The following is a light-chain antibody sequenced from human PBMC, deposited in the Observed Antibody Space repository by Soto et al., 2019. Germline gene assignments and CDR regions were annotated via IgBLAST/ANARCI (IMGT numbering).Light chain of an antibody. CDR1: QSVSRRY. V-gene: IGKV3-20*01. CDR3: PQYGSLPPT. CDR2: GAS. Sequence: EIVLTQSPGTLSLSPGERATLSCRASQSVSRRYLAWYQQKPGQAPRLLMYGASSRATGIPDRFSGSGSGTDFTLTISRLEAEDFEVYHCPQYGSLPPTFGGGTKLEIK. J-gene: IGKJ4*01.